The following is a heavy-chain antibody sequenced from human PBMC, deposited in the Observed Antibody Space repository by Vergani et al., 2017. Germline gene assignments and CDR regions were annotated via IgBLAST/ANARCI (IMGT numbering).Heavy chain of an antibody. CDR1: GFTFSSYG. CDR3: ARDPELYSYAHRGFDY. J-gene: IGHJ4*02. D-gene: IGHD5-18*01. Sequence: QVQLVESGGGVVQPGRSLRLSCAASGFTFSSYGMHWVRQAPGKGLEWVAVIWYDGSNKYYADSVKGRFTISRDNSKNTLYLQMNSLRAEDTAVYYCARDPELYSYAHRGFDYWGQGTLVTVSS. CDR2: IWYDGSNK. V-gene: IGHV3-33*01.